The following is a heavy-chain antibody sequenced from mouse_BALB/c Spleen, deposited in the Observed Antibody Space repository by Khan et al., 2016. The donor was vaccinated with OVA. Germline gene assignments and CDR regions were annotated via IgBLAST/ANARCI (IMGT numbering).Heavy chain of an antibody. J-gene: IGHJ3*01. Sequence: QVQLQQPGAELVKPGASVKLSCKASGYTFTSYYMYWVKQRPGQGLEWIGGINPSDGGTNFNEKFKSKATLTVDKSSRTAYMTLSRLTSADSAVYYWTRSGWAAFAYWGQGTLVTVSA. D-gene: IGHD1-1*02. V-gene: IGHV1S81*02. CDR1: GYTFTSYY. CDR3: TRSGWAAFAY. CDR2: INPSDGGT.